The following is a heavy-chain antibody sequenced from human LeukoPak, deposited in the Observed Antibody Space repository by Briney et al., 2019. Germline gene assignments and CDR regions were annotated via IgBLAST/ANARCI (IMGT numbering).Heavy chain of an antibody. Sequence: SETLSLTCTVSGGPISSGGYYWSWIRQHPGKGLEWIGYIYYSGSTYYNPSLKSRVTISVDTSKNQFSLKLSSVTAADTAVYYCARDSEHCSSTSCVGYWGQGTLVTVSS. D-gene: IGHD2-2*01. CDR3: ARDSEHCSSTSCVGY. V-gene: IGHV4-31*03. J-gene: IGHJ4*02. CDR1: GGPISSGGYY. CDR2: IYYSGST.